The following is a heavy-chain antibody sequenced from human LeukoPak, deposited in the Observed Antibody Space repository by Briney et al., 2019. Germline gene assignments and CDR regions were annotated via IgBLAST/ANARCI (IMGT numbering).Heavy chain of an antibody. J-gene: IGHJ3*02. D-gene: IGHD6-19*01. Sequence: PGGSLRLSCAASGFTFDDYAMHWVRQAPGKGLEWVSGISWNSGCIGYADSVKGRFTISRDNAKNSLYLQMNSLRAEDMALYYCAKDLGSSGWYDAFDIWGQGTMVTVSS. V-gene: IGHV3-9*03. CDR3: AKDLGSSGWYDAFDI. CDR1: GFTFDDYA. CDR2: ISWNSGCI.